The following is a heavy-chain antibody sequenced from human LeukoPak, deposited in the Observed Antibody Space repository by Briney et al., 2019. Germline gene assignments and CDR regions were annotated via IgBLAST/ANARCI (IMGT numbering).Heavy chain of an antibody. CDR3: ARGDYYGSQNYTYDI. Sequence: GGSLRLSCAASGFTFRVYEMQWVRQAPGKGLEWVSYISGRGDTIYYADSVKGRFTISRDNARNSLYLQMNSPRSEDTALYYCARGDYYGSQNYTYDIWGQGTMVTVSS. CDR2: ISGRGDTI. D-gene: IGHD3-10*01. CDR1: GFTFRVYE. V-gene: IGHV3-48*03. J-gene: IGHJ3*02.